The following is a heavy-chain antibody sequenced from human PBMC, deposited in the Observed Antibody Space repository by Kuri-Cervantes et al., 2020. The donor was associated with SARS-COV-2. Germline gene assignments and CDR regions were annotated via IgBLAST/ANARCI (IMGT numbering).Heavy chain of an antibody. J-gene: IGHJ4*02. CDR3: ARALWFGESNFDY. CDR1: GGSISSYY. Sequence: SETLSLTCTVSGGSISSYYWGWIRQPPGKGLEWIGSIYYSGSTYYNPSLKSRVTISVDTSKNQFSLKLSSVTAADTAVYYCARALWFGESNFDYWGQGTLVTVSS. D-gene: IGHD3-10*01. CDR2: IYYSGST. V-gene: IGHV4-39*07.